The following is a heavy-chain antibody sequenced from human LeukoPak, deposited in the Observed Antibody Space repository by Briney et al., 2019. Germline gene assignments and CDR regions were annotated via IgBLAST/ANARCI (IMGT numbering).Heavy chain of an antibody. CDR1: GFTISSNG. D-gene: IGHD6-13*01. CDR3: AKEGYSRGYYSYYYMDV. CDR2: IRFDGSNK. Sequence: PGGSLRLSCVGSGFTISSNGMHWVRQAPGKGLEWVAFIRFDGSNKYYADSVKGRFTISRDNPKNTLYLQMNSLRAEDTAVYYCAKEGYSRGYYSYYYMDVWGKGTTVTVSS. J-gene: IGHJ6*03. V-gene: IGHV3-30*02.